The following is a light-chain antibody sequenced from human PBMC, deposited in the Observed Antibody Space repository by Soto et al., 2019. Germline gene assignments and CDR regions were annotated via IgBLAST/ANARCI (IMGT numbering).Light chain of an antibody. CDR2: DAS. V-gene: IGKV3-11*01. CDR3: QQRSNWPPST. Sequence: EIVLTQSPATLSLSPGERATISCRSSQSVSNFLAWYQQKPGQAPRLLIYDASNRATGIPARFSGTGSGTDFTLTISSLEPEDFAVYYCQQRSNWPPSTFGQGTKVDI. CDR1: QSVSNF. J-gene: IGKJ2*02.